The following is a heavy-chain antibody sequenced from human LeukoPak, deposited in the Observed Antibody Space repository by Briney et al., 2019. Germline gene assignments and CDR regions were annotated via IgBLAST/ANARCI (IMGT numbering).Heavy chain of an antibody. V-gene: IGHV1-18*01. CDR3: ARSYCSGGSCEREGAFDI. D-gene: IGHD2-15*01. Sequence: ASVKVSCKASGYTFTSYGISWVRQAPGQGLEWMGRVSAYNGNTNYAQKLQGRVTMTTDTSTSTAYMELRSLRSDDTAVYYCARSYCSGGSCEREGAFDIWGQGTMVTVSS. CDR2: VSAYNGNT. CDR1: GYTFTSYG. J-gene: IGHJ3*02.